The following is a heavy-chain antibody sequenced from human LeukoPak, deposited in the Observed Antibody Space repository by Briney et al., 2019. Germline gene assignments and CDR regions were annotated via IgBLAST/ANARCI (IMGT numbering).Heavy chain of an antibody. CDR3: AHSRDSSGYYYDYFDY. V-gene: IGHV2-5*02. CDR2: IYWDDDS. CDR1: GFSLSTSGVG. D-gene: IGHD3-22*01. J-gene: IGHJ4*02. Sequence: GSGPTLVNPTQSLTLTCTFSGFSLSTSGVGVGWIRQPPGKALEWLAPIYWDDDSRYSPSLKSRLTITKDTSKNQVVLTMTNMDPVDTATYYCAHSRDSSGYYYDYFDYWGQGTLVTVSS.